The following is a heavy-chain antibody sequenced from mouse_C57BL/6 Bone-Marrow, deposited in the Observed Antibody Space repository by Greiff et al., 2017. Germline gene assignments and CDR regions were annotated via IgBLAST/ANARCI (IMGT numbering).Heavy chain of an antibody. D-gene: IGHD2-1*01. CDR3: TPYGKFDY. CDR2: IDPENGDT. CDR1: GFNIKDDY. V-gene: IGHV14-4*01. Sequence: VQLQQSGAELVRPGASVKLSCTASGFNIKDDYMPWVKQRPEQGLEWIGWIDPENGDTEYASKFQGKATITADTSSNTAYLQLSSLTSEDTAVYYCTPYGKFDYWGQGTTLTVSS. J-gene: IGHJ2*01.